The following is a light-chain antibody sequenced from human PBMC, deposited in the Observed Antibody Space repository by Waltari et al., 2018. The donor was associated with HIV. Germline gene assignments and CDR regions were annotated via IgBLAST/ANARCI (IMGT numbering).Light chain of an antibody. CDR1: RSNIGLGND. V-gene: IGLV1-40*01. Sequence: QSVLTQPPAVVDAPGPWAAIPSTGTRSNIGLGNDVHWYQQIPGTAPKLLIYGTNNRPSGVPDRFSASKSDASPSLAITGLQAEDEADYYCQSYASSLTGSVFGGGTELTVL. J-gene: IGLJ2*01. CDR2: GTN. CDR3: QSYASSLTGSV.